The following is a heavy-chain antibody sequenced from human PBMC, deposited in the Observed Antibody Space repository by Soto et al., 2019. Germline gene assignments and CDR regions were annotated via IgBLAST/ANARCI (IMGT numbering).Heavy chain of an antibody. CDR1: GGSISSYY. D-gene: IGHD5-18*01. Sequence: QVQLQESGPGLVKPSETLSLTCTVSGGSISSYYWSWIRQPPGKGLEWIGYIYYSGSTNYNPSRQSRVTISVDTSKTQFPLKLSSVTAADTAVYYCARRYGSCFDYWGQGTLVTVSS. V-gene: IGHV4-59*08. CDR2: IYYSGST. J-gene: IGHJ4*02. CDR3: ARRYGSCFDY.